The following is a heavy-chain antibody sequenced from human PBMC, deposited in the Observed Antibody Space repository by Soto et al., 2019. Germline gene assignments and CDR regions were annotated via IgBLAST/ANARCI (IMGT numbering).Heavy chain of an antibody. J-gene: IGHJ4*02. V-gene: IGHV3-23*01. D-gene: IGHD2-15*01. CDR1: GFTFSSYA. CDR2: ISGSGGST. Sequence: GGSLRLSCAASGFTFSSYAMSWVRQAPGKGLEWVSAISGSGGSTYYADSVKGRFTISRDNSKNTLYLQMNGLRAEDTAVYYCAKGPLAIVVVVAATHFDYWGQGTLVTVSS. CDR3: AKGPLAIVVVVAATHFDY.